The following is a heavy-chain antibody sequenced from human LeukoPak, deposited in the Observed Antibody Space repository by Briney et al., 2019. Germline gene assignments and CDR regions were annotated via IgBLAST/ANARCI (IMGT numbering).Heavy chain of an antibody. CDR3: AREGPGSSWPPDDAFDI. V-gene: IGHV3-21*01. J-gene: IGHJ3*02. Sequence: GGSLRLSCAASGFTFSSYSMNWVRQAPGKGLEWVSSISSSCSYIYYADSVKGRFTISRDNAKNSLYLQMNSLRAEDTAVYYCAREGPGSSWPPDDAFDIWGQGTMVTVSS. D-gene: IGHD6-13*01. CDR2: ISSSCSYI. CDR1: GFTFSSYS.